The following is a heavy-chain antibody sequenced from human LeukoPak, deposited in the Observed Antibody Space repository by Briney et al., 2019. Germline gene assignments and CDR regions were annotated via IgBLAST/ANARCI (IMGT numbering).Heavy chain of an antibody. CDR1: GGTFSSYA. CDR3: ARDLWFGELTFDY. CDR2: IIPIFGTA. Sequence: SVKVSCKASGGTFSSYAISWVRQAPGQGLEWMGGIIPIFGTANYAQKFQGRVTITADESTSTAYMELSSLRSEDTAVYYCARDLWFGELTFDYWGQGTLVTVSS. V-gene: IGHV1-69*13. D-gene: IGHD3-10*01. J-gene: IGHJ4*02.